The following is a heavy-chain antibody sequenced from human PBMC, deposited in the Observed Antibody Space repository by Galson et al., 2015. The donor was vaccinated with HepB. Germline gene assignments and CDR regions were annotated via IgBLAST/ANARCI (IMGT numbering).Heavy chain of an antibody. Sequence: SLRLSCAASGFTFSSYGMHWVRQAPGKGLEWVAVIWYDGSNKYYADSVKGRFTISRDNSKNTLYLQMNSLRAEDTAVYYCAKVSGWYEGDYFDYWGQGTLVTVSS. CDR3: AKVSGWYEGDYFDY. V-gene: IGHV3-33*06. CDR2: IWYDGSNK. D-gene: IGHD6-19*01. J-gene: IGHJ4*02. CDR1: GFTFSSYG.